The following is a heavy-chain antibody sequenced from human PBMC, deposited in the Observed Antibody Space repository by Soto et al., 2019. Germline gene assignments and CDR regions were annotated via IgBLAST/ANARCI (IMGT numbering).Heavy chain of an antibody. D-gene: IGHD3-10*01. Sequence: PSETLSLTCTVSGGSISRDYWSWIRQPPGKGLEWIGYIYYSGSTNYNPSLKSRVTISVDTSKNQFSLKLNSMTAADTAVYYCARHNYGSGSTYFDYWGQGTLVTVSS. CDR3: ARHNYGSGSTYFDY. J-gene: IGHJ4*02. V-gene: IGHV4-59*08. CDR2: IYYSGST. CDR1: GGSISRDY.